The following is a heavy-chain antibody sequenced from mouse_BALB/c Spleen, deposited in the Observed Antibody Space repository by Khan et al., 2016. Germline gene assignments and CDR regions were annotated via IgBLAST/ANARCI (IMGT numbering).Heavy chain of an antibody. V-gene: IGHV3-2*02. CDR3: ARYEYDRWYFDY. Sequence: EVQLQESGPGLVKPSQSLSLTCTVTGYSITSDYAWNWIRQFPGNKLEWMGYISYSGSTSSNPSLKSRISITRDTSKNQFFLQLNTVATEDTATYYCARYEYDRWYFDYGGQGTTLTVSS. CDR2: ISYSGST. J-gene: IGHJ2*01. D-gene: IGHD2-4*01. CDR1: GYSITSDYA.